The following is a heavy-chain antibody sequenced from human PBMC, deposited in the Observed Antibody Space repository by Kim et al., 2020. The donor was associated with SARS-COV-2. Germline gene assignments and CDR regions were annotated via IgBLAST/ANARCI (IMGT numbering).Heavy chain of an antibody. J-gene: IGHJ3*02. CDR3: ARVMVQGVLSAFDI. V-gene: IGHV3-11*01. Sequence: DSVKGRFTITRDNAKNSLYLQMNSLRAEDTAVYYCARVMVQGVLSAFDIWGQGTMVTVSS. D-gene: IGHD3-10*01.